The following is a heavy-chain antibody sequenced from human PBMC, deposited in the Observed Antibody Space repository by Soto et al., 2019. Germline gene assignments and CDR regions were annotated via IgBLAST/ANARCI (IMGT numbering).Heavy chain of an antibody. CDR1: GFTFSDSW. CDR3: ARDNRGSFDY. CDR2: MNRDGSEK. D-gene: IGHD7-27*01. V-gene: IGHV3-7*03. J-gene: IGHJ4*02. Sequence: HPGGSLRLSCAASGFTFSDSWMTWVRQAPGKGLEWVANMNRDGSEKYYEDSVQGRFTISRDNAKYSLSLQMNSLRAEDTAVYFCARDNRGSFDYWGQGALVTAPQ.